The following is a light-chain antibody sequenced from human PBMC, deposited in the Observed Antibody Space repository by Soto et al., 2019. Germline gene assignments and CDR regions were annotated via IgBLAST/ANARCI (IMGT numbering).Light chain of an antibody. CDR1: SSNIGSNH. J-gene: IGLJ3*02. CDR3: AAWDDSLSGWV. V-gene: IGLV1-47*01. CDR2: RNI. Sequence: QSVLTQPPSASGTPGQTVTVSCSGSSSNIGSNHVYWYQHLPGTAPKLLIYRNILRPSGVPAQFSGSKSGTSASLAISGLRSEDEADYYCAAWDDSLSGWVFGGGTQLTVL.